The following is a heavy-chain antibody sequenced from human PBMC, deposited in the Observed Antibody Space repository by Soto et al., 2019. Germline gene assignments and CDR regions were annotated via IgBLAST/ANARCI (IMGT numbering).Heavy chain of an antibody. V-gene: IGHV3-23*01. Sequence: GGSLRLSCAASGFTFSSYAMSWVRQAPGKGLEWVSAISSSGGSTYYADSVKGRFTISRDNSKSTLYMQMNSLTAEDTAVYYCTKGSASSRPYYFDFWGQGTLVTVSS. CDR3: TKGSASSRPYYFDF. D-gene: IGHD2-2*01. CDR2: ISSSGGST. CDR1: GFTFSSYA. J-gene: IGHJ4*02.